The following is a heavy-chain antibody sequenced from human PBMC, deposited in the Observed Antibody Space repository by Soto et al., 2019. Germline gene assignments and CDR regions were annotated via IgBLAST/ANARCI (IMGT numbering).Heavy chain of an antibody. V-gene: IGHV4-59*01. CDR1: GGSISSYY. J-gene: IGHJ6*03. Sequence: QVQLQESGPGLVKPSETLSLTCTVSGGSISSYYWSWIRQPPGKGLEWIGYIYYSGSTNYNPSLKSRVTISVDTSKNQFSLKLSSVTAADTAVYYCARERCGSGGSCYYYYYMDVWGKGTTVTVSS. CDR2: IYYSGST. D-gene: IGHD2-15*01. CDR3: ARERCGSGGSCYYYYYMDV.